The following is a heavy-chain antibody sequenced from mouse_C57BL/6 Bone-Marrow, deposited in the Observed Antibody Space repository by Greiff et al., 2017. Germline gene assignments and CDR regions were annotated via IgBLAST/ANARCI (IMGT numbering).Heavy chain of an antibody. D-gene: IGHD1-1*02. Sequence: VKLQQSGPELVKPGASVKISCKASGYAFSSSWMNWVKQRPGKGLEWIGRIYPGDGDTNYNGKFKGKATLTADKSSSTAYMQLSSLTSEDSAVXCCARWLLRGFAYWGQGTLVTVSA. J-gene: IGHJ3*01. CDR2: IYPGDGDT. CDR3: ARWLLRGFAY. V-gene: IGHV1-82*01. CDR1: GYAFSSSW.